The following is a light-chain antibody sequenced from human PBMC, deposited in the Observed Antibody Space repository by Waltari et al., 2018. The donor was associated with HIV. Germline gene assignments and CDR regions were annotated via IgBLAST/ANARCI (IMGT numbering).Light chain of an antibody. J-gene: IGLJ1*01. Sequence: QAGLTQPPSVSNELTQTATLTCTGDSNNVAYRGAAWLQQHQGHPPKLLSYRTNNRPSGISERFSASRSGNTASLTITGLRPEDEADYYCSAWDKRLSGYVFGSGTRVTVL. CDR1: SNNVAYRG. CDR2: RTN. V-gene: IGLV10-54*04. CDR3: SAWDKRLSGYV.